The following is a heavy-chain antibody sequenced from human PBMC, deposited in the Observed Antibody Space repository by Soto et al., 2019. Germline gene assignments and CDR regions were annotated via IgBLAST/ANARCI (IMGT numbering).Heavy chain of an antibody. D-gene: IGHD2-15*01. CDR2: IYHSGST. Sequence: SETLSLTCAVSGGSISSGGYSWSWIRQPPGKGLEWIGYIYHSGSTYYNPSLESRVTISVDRSKNQFSLKLSSVTAADTAVYYCARAVVAATANWFDPWGQGTLVTVSS. CDR1: GGSISSGGYS. V-gene: IGHV4-30-2*01. CDR3: ARAVVAATANWFDP. J-gene: IGHJ5*02.